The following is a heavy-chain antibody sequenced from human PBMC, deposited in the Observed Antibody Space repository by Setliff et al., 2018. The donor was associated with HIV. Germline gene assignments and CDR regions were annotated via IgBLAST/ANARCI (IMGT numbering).Heavy chain of an antibody. Sequence: ASVKVSCKASGHTFTNVDIHWLRRATGQGLEWMGWMNPNTGVSGYALKFQARVTMTRDTSISTDYVELSSLTSEDTAVYYGARGKGVGGVVITGGLDVWGKGTTVTVSS. CDR1: GHTFTNVD. CDR2: MNPNTGVS. V-gene: IGHV1-8*01. D-gene: IGHD3-10*01. CDR3: ARGKGVGGVVITGGLDV. J-gene: IGHJ6*04.